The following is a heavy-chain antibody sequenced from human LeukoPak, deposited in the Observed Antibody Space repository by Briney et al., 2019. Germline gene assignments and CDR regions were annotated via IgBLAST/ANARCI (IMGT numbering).Heavy chain of an antibody. CDR3: ARDKPRGSYDGSIFDS. J-gene: IGHJ4*02. D-gene: IGHD3-16*01. CDR2: ISYDGGEI. Sequence: QPGGSLRLSCEVSGFTFSSYWMSWVRQAPGKGLEWVAIISYDGGEIYYVDSVKGRFTLSRDNAKSSVYLQMNSLRAEDAAVYYCARDKPRGSYDGSIFDSWGQGTLVTVSP. V-gene: IGHV3-7*01. CDR1: GFTFSSYW.